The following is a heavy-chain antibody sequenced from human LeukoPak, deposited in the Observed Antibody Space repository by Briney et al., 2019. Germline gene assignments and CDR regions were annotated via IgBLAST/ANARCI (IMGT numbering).Heavy chain of an antibody. CDR2: INPNSGGT. J-gene: IGHJ6*04. CDR3: ARGDYYGSGSYYSSPYYYYYGMDV. V-gene: IGHV1-2*04. D-gene: IGHD3-10*01. Sequence: ASVKVSCKASGYTFTGYYMHWVRQAPGQGLEWMGWINPNSGGTNYAQKFQGWVTMTRDTSISTAYMELSRLRSDDTAVYYCARGDYYGSGSYYSSPYYYYYGMDVWGKGTTVTVSS. CDR1: GYTFTGYY.